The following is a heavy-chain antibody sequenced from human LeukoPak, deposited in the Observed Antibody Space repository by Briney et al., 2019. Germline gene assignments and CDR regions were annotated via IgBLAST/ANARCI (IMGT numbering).Heavy chain of an antibody. D-gene: IGHD5-18*01. Sequence: SETLSLTCTVSGGPISSYYWSWIRQPAGKGLEWIGRIYTSGSTNYNPSLKSRVTMSVDTSKNQFSLKLSSVTAADTAVYYCARDLSYGHNDAFDIWGQGTMVTVSS. V-gene: IGHV4-4*07. J-gene: IGHJ3*02. CDR2: IYTSGST. CDR3: ARDLSYGHNDAFDI. CDR1: GGPISSYY.